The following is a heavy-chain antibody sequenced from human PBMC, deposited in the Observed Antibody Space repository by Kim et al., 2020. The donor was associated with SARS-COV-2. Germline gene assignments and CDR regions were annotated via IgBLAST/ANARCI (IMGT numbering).Heavy chain of an antibody. CDR3: ARHHRIVVVITVSDYGMDV. CDR1: GGSISSSSYY. CDR2: IYYSGST. Sequence: SETLSLTCIDSGGSISSSSYYWGWIRQPPGKGLEWIGSIYYSGSTYYNPSLKSRVTISVDTSKNQFSLKLSSVTAADTAVYYCARHHRIVVVITVSDYGMDVWGQGTTVTVSS. D-gene: IGHD3-22*01. V-gene: IGHV4-39*01. J-gene: IGHJ6*02.